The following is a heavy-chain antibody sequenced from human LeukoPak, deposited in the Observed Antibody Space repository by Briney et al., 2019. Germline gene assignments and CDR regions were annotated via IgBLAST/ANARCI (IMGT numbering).Heavy chain of an antibody. CDR3: ATHRAEWAPFDS. CDR1: GGSISTSSYY. J-gene: IGHJ4*02. CDR2: IYYSGST. D-gene: IGHD1-26*01. V-gene: IGHV4-39*01. Sequence: SETLSLTCTVSGGSISTSSYYWGWIRRPPGKGLEWIGSIYYSGSTYYNPSLKSRVTISVDTSKNQFSLKLSSVTAADTAVYYCATHRAEWAPFDSWGQGTPVTVSP.